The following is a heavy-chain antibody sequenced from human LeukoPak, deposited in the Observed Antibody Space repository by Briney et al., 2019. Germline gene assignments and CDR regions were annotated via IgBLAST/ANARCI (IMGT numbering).Heavy chain of an antibody. CDR2: IYLGDSDT. J-gene: IGHJ4*02. CDR3: ARLRDFWSGYYFDY. D-gene: IGHD3-3*01. V-gene: IGHV5-51*01. CDR1: GYSFSTYW. Sequence: GESLKISCKGSGYSFSTYWIGWLRQIPGKGLEWMGIIYLGDSDTRYSPAFQDQVTISADKSIGTAYLQWNSLKTSDTAMYYCARLRDFWSGYYFDYWGQGTLVTVSP.